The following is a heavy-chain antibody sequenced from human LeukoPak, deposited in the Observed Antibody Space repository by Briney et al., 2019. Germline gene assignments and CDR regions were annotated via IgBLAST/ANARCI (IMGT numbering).Heavy chain of an antibody. CDR3: ARDTWEATVNWFDP. V-gene: IGHV7-4-1*02. J-gene: IGHJ5*02. D-gene: IGHD4-17*01. CDR2: INTNTGNP. Sequence: ASVKVSCKASGGTFSSYSITWVRQAPGQGLEWMGWINTNTGNPTYAQGFTGRFVFSLDTSVSTAYLQISSLKAEDTAVYYCARDTWEATVNWFDPWGQGTLVTVSS. CDR1: GGTFSSYS.